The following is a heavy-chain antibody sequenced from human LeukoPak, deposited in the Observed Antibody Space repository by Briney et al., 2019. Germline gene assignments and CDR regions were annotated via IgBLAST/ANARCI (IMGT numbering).Heavy chain of an antibody. J-gene: IGHJ4*02. CDR1: GGSFSGYY. Sequence: SETLSLTCAVYGGSFSGYYWSWIRQPPGKGLEWIGEINHSGSTNYNPSLKSRVTISVDTSKNQFSLKLSSVTAADTAVYYCARGDHYYDSSGYHFGGQGTLVTVS. V-gene: IGHV4-34*01. CDR2: INHSGST. CDR3: ARGDHYYDSSGYHF. D-gene: IGHD3-22*01.